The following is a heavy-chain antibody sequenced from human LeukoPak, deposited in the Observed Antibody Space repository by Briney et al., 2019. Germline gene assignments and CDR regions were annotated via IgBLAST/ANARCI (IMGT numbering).Heavy chain of an antibody. CDR2: ISSSSSYI. V-gene: IGHV3-21*01. D-gene: IGHD1-7*01. J-gene: IGHJ4*02. CDR3: ARDRHERYNWNYAAAPGY. Sequence: PGGSLRLSCAASGFTFSSYSMNWVRQAPGKGLEWVSSISSSSSYIYYADSVKGRFTISRDNAKNPLYLQMNSLRAEDTAVYYCARDRHERYNWNYAAAPGYWGQGTLVTVSS. CDR1: GFTFSSYS.